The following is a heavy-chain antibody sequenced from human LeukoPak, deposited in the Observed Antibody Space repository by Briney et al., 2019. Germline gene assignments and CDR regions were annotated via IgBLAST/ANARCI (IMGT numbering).Heavy chain of an antibody. CDR2: IYSDGTT. Sequence: GGSLRLSCAASGFTVFSNYMSWVRQAQGKGLEWVSVIYSDGTTYYADSVQGRFTISRDNSKNTVYLQMKSLRAEDTAVYFCARERSYYYYYMDVWGKGTTVTVSS. J-gene: IGHJ6*03. CDR3: ARERSYYYYYMDV. CDR1: GFTVFSNY. V-gene: IGHV3-53*01. D-gene: IGHD3-10*01.